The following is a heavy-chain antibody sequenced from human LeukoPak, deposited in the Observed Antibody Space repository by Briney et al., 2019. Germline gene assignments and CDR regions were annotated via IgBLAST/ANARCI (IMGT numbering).Heavy chain of an antibody. Sequence: PGGALRVSCAAPGFTFSIYWMSWVRQALGKGLERVANIKQDGSEKYYVDSVKGRFTISRDNDKTSLYLQMDSLGAGDTAVYYCARFNGWGSGTTLYYFDSWGQGTLVTVSS. CDR3: ARFNGWGSGTTLYYFDS. CDR2: IKQDGSEK. J-gene: IGHJ4*02. D-gene: IGHD3-10*01. CDR1: GFTFSIYW. V-gene: IGHV3-7*01.